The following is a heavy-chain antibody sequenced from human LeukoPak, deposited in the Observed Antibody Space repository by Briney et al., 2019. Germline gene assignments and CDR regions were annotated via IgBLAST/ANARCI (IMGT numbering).Heavy chain of an antibody. CDR2: INAGNGNT. J-gene: IGHJ4*02. V-gene: IGHV1-3*01. CDR1: GYTFTSYA. Sequence: GASVKVSCKASGYTFTSYAMHWVRQAPGQRLEWMGWINAGNGNTKYSQKFQGRVTITRDTSASTAYMELSSLRSEDTAVYYCARDQDYYDSSGYYYWGQGTLVTVSS. D-gene: IGHD3-22*01. CDR3: ARDQDYYDSSGYYY.